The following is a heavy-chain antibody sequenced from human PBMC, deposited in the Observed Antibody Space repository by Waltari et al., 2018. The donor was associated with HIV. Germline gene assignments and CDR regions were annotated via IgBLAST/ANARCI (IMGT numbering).Heavy chain of an antibody. V-gene: IGHV3-30*03. CDR2: ISSDGFTK. CDR1: GFTFRSHA. J-gene: IGHJ4*02. D-gene: IGHD5-18*01. CDR3: ARAFGFSNSGPVGY. Sequence: IQLLQSGGGVVRPGGSLRLSCAAAGFTFRSHARHWVRQAPAKGLEWVAVISSDGFTKYVDSVKGRFTVSRDISKSTLYVQMNNLRPDDTAVYYCARAFGFSNSGPVGYWGQGTLVIVSS.